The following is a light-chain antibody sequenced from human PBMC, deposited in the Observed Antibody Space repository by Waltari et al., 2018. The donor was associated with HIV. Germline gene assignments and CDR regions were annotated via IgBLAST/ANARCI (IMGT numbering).Light chain of an antibody. CDR1: QSVISNY. J-gene: IGKJ1*01. CDR2: GAS. Sequence: EIVLTQSPGTLSLSPGERATLSCRASQSVISNYLAWYQHKPGQAPRLLIYGASSRATGIPDRFSGSGSGTDFTLTIRRLEPEDLAVYYCQQYGSSPRTFGQGTKVEIK. CDR3: QQYGSSPRT. V-gene: IGKV3-20*01.